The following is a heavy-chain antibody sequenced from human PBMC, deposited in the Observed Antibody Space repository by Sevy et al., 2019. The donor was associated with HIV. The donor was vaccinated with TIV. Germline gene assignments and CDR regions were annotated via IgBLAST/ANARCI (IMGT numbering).Heavy chain of an antibody. Sequence: SETLSLTCTVSGGSISSYYWSWIRQPPGKGLEWIGYIYDSGSTNYNPSLKSRVTISVDTSKNQFSLKLSSVTAADTAVYYCERDRGYYDSSGYYPGYYFDYWGQGSLVTVSS. CDR1: GGSISSYY. V-gene: IGHV4-59*01. D-gene: IGHD3-22*01. J-gene: IGHJ4*02. CDR3: ERDRGYYDSSGYYPGYYFDY. CDR2: IYDSGST.